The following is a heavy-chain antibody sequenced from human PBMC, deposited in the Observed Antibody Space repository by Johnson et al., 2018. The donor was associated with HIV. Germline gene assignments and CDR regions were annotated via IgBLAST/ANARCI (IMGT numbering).Heavy chain of an antibody. CDR1: GFTFSSYA. D-gene: IGHD6-13*01. J-gene: IGHJ3*02. V-gene: IGHV3-30*04. CDR3: ARDQGYRGSWAFSFDI. CDR2: ISYDGSNK. Sequence: QVQLVESGGGVVQPGRSLRLSCAASGFTFSSYAMHWVRQAPGKGLEWVAVISYDGSNKYYADSVKGRFTISRDNSKNTVFLQMNSLRSDDTAVYFCARDQGYRGSWAFSFDIWGQGTMVIVSS.